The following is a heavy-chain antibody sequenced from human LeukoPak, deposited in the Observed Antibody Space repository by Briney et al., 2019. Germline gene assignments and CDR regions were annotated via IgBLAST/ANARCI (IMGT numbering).Heavy chain of an antibody. CDR3: ARAPRGSGYTYWYFDL. Sequence: SETLSLTCTVSGVSISSGGYYCRWLRQHPGKGLEWIGYIYYSGSTYYNPSLKGRVTMSVDTSKNQFSLKLTSVTAADTAVYYCARAPRGSGYTYWYFDLWGRGALVTVSS. D-gene: IGHD3-22*01. J-gene: IGHJ2*01. CDR2: IYYSGST. CDR1: GVSISSGGYY. V-gene: IGHV4-31*03.